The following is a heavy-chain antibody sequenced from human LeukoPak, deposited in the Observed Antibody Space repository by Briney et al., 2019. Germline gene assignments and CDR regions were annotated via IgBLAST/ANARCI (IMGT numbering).Heavy chain of an antibody. CDR2: IFYSGST. V-gene: IGHV4-39*07. CDR1: GGSISTSNYY. J-gene: IGHJ6*03. CDR3: ARAHDYYYYMDV. Sequence: SETLSLTCTVSGGSISTSNYYWGWIRQPPGKGLEWIGNIFYSGSTYYGPSLKSRLTISLDTSRNQFSLKLNSVTAADTAVYYCARAHDYYYYMDVWGKGTTVTVSS.